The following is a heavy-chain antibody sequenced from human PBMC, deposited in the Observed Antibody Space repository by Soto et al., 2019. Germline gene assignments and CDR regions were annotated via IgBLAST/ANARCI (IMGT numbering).Heavy chain of an antibody. D-gene: IGHD6-13*01. J-gene: IGHJ6*02. CDR2: IDPSDSYT. Sequence: PGESLKISCKGSGYSFTSYWISWVRQMPGKGLEWMGRIDPSDSYTNYSPSFQGHVTISADKSISTAYLQWSSLKASDTAMYYCASRTIAAAGNYYYYGMDVWGQGTTVTVSS. CDR1: GYSFTSYW. V-gene: IGHV5-10-1*01. CDR3: ASRTIAAAGNYYYYGMDV.